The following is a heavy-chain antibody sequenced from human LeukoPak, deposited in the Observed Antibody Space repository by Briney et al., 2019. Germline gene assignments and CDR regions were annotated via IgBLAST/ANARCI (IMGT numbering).Heavy chain of an antibody. Sequence: GASVKVSCKASGYTFTSYDINWVRQATGQGLEWMGWISAYNGNTNYAQKLQGRVTMTTDTSTSTAYMELRSLRSDDTAVYCCARSAAYYDILTGYETFRYFDYWGQGTLVTVSS. V-gene: IGHV1-18*01. CDR3: ARSAAYYDILTGYETFRYFDY. D-gene: IGHD3-9*01. J-gene: IGHJ4*02. CDR2: ISAYNGNT. CDR1: GYTFTSYD.